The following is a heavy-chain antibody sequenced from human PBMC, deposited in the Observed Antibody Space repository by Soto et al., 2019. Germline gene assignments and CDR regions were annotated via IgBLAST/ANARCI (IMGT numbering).Heavy chain of an antibody. CDR3: ARDLKYFRINCNCCDS. V-gene: IGHV1-18*04. D-gene: IGHD1-1*01. Sequence: QVQLMQSGTEVKKPGASVKVSCKASGYTFANYEISWVRQAPGQGLEWMGWISGNNGATNYAPKIQGRVTTTIDTSTDTAYMDLRSLRSADTAVYFCARDLKYFRINCNCCDSWGHGTLVTVSS. CDR2: ISGNNGAT. J-gene: IGHJ5*01. CDR1: GYTFANYE.